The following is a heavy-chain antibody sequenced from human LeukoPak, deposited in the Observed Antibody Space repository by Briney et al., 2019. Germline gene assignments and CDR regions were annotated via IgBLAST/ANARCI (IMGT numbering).Heavy chain of an antibody. CDR3: ARDTPIDYSSSAMEV. D-gene: IGHD2-15*01. Sequence: SETLSLTCTVSGGSISSYYWSWIRQPPGKGLEWIGYIYYSGSTNYNPSLKSRVTISVDTSKNQFSLKLSPVTAADTAVYYCARDTPIDYSSSAMEVWGQGTTVSVSS. V-gene: IGHV4-59*01. CDR1: GGSISSYY. J-gene: IGHJ6*02. CDR2: IYYSGST.